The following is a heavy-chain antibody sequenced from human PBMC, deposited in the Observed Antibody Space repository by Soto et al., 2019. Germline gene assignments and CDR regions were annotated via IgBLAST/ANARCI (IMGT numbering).Heavy chain of an antibody. D-gene: IGHD1-26*01. J-gene: IGHJ3*02. CDR1: GLRIPHLH. Sequence: SVKELFKRTGLRIPHLHIHLLRQAPVQGLEWMGVIAPLGGATTYAQKFQRRVTMTADMSTSNVHMDFSSLRSDDTAVSYCAPVILGAISRSDALDIWGQGTTVTVSS. V-gene: IGHV1-46*01. CDR2: IAPLGGAT. CDR3: APVILGAISRSDALDI.